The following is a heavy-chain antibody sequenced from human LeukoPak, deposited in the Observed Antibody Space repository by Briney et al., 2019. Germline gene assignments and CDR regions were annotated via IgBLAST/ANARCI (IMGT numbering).Heavy chain of an antibody. V-gene: IGHV3-23*01. CDR3: AKGVQHYDILTAYYTPPTSDY. Sequence: PGGSLRLSCAASGFTFSSYAMTWVRQAPGKGLEWVSVVCGSGGSSYYADSVKGRFIISSDNYKNTLYLEMNSLRAEDTAVYYCAKGVQHYDILTAYYTPPTSDYWGQRTLVTASS. D-gene: IGHD3-9*01. J-gene: IGHJ4*02. CDR1: GFTFSSYA. CDR2: VCGSGGSS.